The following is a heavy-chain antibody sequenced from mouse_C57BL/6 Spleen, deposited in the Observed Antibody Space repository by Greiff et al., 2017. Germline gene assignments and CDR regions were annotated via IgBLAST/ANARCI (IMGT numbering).Heavy chain of an antibody. V-gene: IGHV1-66*01. Sequence: QVQLQQSGPELVKPGASVTISCKASGYSFTSYYIHWVKQRPGQGLEWIGWIYPGSGNTKYNEKFKGKATLTADTSSSTAYMQLSRLTSEDSAVYYCARCDYDEVYYAMDYWGQGTSVTVSS. J-gene: IGHJ4*01. D-gene: IGHD2-4*01. CDR1: GYSFTSYY. CDR3: ARCDYDEVYYAMDY. CDR2: IYPGSGNT.